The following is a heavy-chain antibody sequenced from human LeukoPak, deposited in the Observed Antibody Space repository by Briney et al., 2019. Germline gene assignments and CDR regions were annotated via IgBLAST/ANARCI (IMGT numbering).Heavy chain of an antibody. CDR3: ARDPGYSSGWRPPYFDY. J-gene: IGHJ4*02. CDR1: GDSVSSNSAA. V-gene: IGHV6-1*01. CDR2: TYYRSKWYN. D-gene: IGHD6-19*01. Sequence: SQTLSLTCAISGDSVSSNSAAWNCIRQSPSRGLEWLGRTYYRSKWYNDYAVSVKSRITINPDTSKNQFSLQLNSVTPEDTAVYYCARDPGYSSGWRPPYFDYWGQGTLVTVSS.